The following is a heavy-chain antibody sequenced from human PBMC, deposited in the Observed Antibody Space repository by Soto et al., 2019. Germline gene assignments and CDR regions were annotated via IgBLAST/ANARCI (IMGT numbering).Heavy chain of an antibody. D-gene: IGHD3-3*01. Sequence: SETLSLTCTFSHGSINSGRYYSSWIRQHPGKGLEWIGYIYYSGSTYYNPYLKSRVTISIDTSKNQFSLKLSCVNAAATDVYYCARAKTIFGIITVFDYWGQGTLVTVSS. CDR3: ARAKTIFGIITVFDY. J-gene: IGHJ4*02. CDR2: IYYSGST. V-gene: IGHV4-31*03. CDR1: HGSINSGRYY.